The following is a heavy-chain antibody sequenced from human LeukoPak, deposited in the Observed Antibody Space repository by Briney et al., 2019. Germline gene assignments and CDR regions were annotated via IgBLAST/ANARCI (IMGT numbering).Heavy chain of an antibody. CDR2: IKQDGSEK. CDR1: GFTFSRYW. CDR3: ASLDTAMVNSDY. D-gene: IGHD5-18*01. Sequence: GGSLRLSCAAAGFTFSRYWMSWVRQAPGKGLEWVANIKQDGSEKHYVDSVKGRFTISRDNAKNSLYLQMNSLRAEDTAVYYCASLDTAMVNSDYWGQGTLVTVS. J-gene: IGHJ4*02. V-gene: IGHV3-7*01.